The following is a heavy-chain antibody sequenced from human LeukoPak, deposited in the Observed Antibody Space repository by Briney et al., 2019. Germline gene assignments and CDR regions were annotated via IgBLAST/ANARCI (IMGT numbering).Heavy chain of an antibody. V-gene: IGHV1-69*05. J-gene: IGHJ4*02. CDR1: GGTFSSYA. D-gene: IGHD1-26*01. CDR3: ARLEHPGVGYFDY. CDR2: IIPIFGTA. Sequence: SVKVSCKASGGTFSSYAISWVRQAPGQGLEWMGGIIPIFGTANYAQKFQGRVTITTDESTSTAYMELSSLRSEDTAMYYCARLEHPGVGYFDYWGQGTLVTVSS.